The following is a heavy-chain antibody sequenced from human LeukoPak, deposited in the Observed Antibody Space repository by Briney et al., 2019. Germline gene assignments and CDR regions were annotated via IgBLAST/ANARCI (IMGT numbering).Heavy chain of an antibody. CDR1: GFTVSSNY. Sequence: GGSLRLSCAASGFTVSSNYMSWVRQAPGKGLEWVSVIYSGGSTYYADSVKGRFTISRDNSKNTLYLQMNSLRAEDTAVYYCARATIRSYYDSSEGPDAFDIWAKGQWSPSLQ. CDR3: ARATIRSYYDSSEGPDAFDI. D-gene: IGHD3-22*01. J-gene: IGHJ3*02. CDR2: IYSGGST. V-gene: IGHV3-66*01.